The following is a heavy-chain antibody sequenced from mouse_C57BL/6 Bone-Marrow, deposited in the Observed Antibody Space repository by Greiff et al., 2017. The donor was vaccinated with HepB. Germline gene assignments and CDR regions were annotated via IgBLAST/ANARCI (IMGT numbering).Heavy chain of an antibody. D-gene: IGHD1-1*01. V-gene: IGHV1-54*01. J-gene: IGHJ2*01. CDR3: ARATVVARYFDY. CDR1: GYAFTNYL. CDR2: INPGSGGT. Sequence: VQRVESGAELVRPGTSVKVSCKASGYAFTNYLIEWVKQRPGQGLEWIGVINPGSGGTNYNEKFKGKATLTADKSSSTAYMQLSSLTSEDSAVYFCARATVVARYFDYWGQGTTLTVSS.